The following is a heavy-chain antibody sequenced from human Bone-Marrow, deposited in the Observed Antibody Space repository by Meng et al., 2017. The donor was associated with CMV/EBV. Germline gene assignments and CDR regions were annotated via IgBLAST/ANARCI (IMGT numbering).Heavy chain of an antibody. CDR3: ARDWEIFADWYYFDY. J-gene: IGHJ4*02. CDR2: IKQDGSEK. CDR1: GFTFSSYW. D-gene: IGHD3-10*01. V-gene: IGHV3-7*01. Sequence: GESLKISCAASGFTFSSYWMSWVRQAPGKGLEWVANIKQDGSEKYYVDSVKGRFTISRDNAKNSLYLQMNSLRAEDTAVYYCARDWEIFADWYYFDYWGQGTLVTVSS.